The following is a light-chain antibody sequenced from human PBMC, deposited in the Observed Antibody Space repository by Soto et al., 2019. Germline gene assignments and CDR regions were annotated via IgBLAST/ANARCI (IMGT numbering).Light chain of an antibody. CDR2: EVS. Sequence: QSALTQPASVSGSPGQSITISCTGTSSDVGSYNLVSWYQQHPGKAPKLMIYEVSKRPSGVSNRFSGSKSGNTASLTISGLQAEDEAEDYWCSYAGSSTVVFGGGTKVTVL. CDR3: CSYAGSSTVV. V-gene: IGLV2-23*02. CDR1: SSDVGSYNL. J-gene: IGLJ2*01.